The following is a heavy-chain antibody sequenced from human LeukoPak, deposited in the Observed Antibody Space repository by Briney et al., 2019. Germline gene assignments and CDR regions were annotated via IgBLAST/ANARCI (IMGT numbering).Heavy chain of an antibody. CDR1: GYTFTSYD. CDR2: MNPNSGNT. Sequence: GASVKVSCKASGYTFTSYDINWVRQATGQGPEWVGWMNPNSGNTGYAQKFQGRVTITRNTSISTAYMELSSLRSEDTAVYYCARGSSYYDILTGYGDYWGQGTLVTVSS. CDR3: ARGSSYYDILTGYGDY. V-gene: IGHV1-8*03. D-gene: IGHD3-9*01. J-gene: IGHJ4*02.